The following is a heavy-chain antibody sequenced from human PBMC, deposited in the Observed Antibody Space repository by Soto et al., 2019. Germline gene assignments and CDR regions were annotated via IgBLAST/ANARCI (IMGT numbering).Heavy chain of an antibody. CDR1: GGSVSSGSYY. D-gene: IGHD3-10*01. CDR2: IYYSGST. V-gene: IGHV4-61*01. Sequence: PSETLSLTCTVSGGSVSSGSYYWSWIRQPPGKGLEWIGYIYYSGSTNYNPSLKSRVTISVDTSKNQFSLKLSSVTAADTAVYYCARVRSGSGTYWGQGTLVTVSS. J-gene: IGHJ4*02. CDR3: ARVRSGSGTY.